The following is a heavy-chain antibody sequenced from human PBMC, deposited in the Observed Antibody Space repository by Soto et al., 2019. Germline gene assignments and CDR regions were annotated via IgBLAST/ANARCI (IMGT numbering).Heavy chain of an antibody. D-gene: IGHD2-15*01. V-gene: IGHV3-74*01. CDR2: INTDGSGT. CDR3: AKHLCSGGTCFSRYFDY. Sequence: GGSLRLSCAASGFSFTRYWMHWVRQAPGKGLVWVSDINTDGSGTRYADSVKGRFTISRDTSKNTLYLQMNSLRAEDTAVYYCAKHLCSGGTCFSRYFDYWGRGTLVTVSS. J-gene: IGHJ4*02. CDR1: GFSFTRYW.